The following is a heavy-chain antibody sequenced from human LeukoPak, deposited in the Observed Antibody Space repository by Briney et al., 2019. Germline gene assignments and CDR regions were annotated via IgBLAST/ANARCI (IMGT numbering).Heavy chain of an antibody. D-gene: IGHD2-21*02. CDR3: ARHKGPGDLDSLDI. Sequence: SETLSLTCTVSGGSISRYYWTWIRQTPGKGLEWIGYIYYSGSTSTSYNPSLKSRITMSLYTSKNQFSLNLNSVTAADTAVYFCARHKGPGDLDSLDIWGQGTMVTVSS. CDR1: GGSISRYY. CDR2: IYYSGSTST. J-gene: IGHJ3*02. V-gene: IGHV4-59*08.